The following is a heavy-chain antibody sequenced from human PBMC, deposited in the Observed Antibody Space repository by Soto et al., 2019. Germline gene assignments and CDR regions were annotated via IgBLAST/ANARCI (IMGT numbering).Heavy chain of an antibody. V-gene: IGHV1-69*13. J-gene: IGHJ3*02. Sequence: SVKVSCKASGGTFSSYAISLGRQAPGQGLEWMGGIIPIFGTANYAQKFQGRVTITADESTSTAYMELSSLRSEDTAVYYCARIGYCSGGSCYFNGAFDIWGQGTMVTVSS. CDR1: GGTFSSYA. D-gene: IGHD2-15*01. CDR3: ARIGYCSGGSCYFNGAFDI. CDR2: IIPIFGTA.